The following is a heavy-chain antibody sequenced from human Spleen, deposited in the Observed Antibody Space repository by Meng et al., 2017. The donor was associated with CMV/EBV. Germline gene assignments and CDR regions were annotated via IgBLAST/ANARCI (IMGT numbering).Heavy chain of an antibody. CDR2: INWNGGGT. V-gene: IGHV3-53*05. Sequence: GESLKISCAASGFTVSSNYMSWVRQAPGKGLEWVSNINWNGGGTAYADSVKGRFTISRDNSKNTLYLQMNSLRAEDTAVYYCAKDSPFLRFSEWGQGTLVTVSS. CDR3: AKDSPFLRFSE. CDR1: GFTVSSNY. J-gene: IGHJ4*02. D-gene: IGHD3-3*01.